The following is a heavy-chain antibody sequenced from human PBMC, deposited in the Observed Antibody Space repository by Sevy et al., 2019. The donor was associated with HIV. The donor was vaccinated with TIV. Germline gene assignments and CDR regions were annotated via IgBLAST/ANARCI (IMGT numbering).Heavy chain of an antibody. V-gene: IGHV1-18*01. J-gene: IGHJ4*02. CDR1: GYTFSNYA. CDR3: ARESRAAGKDY. CDR2: ISADNGNK. Sequence: KARASVKVSCKASGYTFSNYAVSWVRQAPGQGLEWLGWISADNGNKKYAQKFQGRVTMTTDTSTSTAYMELRSLRSDDTAVYYCARESRAAGKDYWGQGTLVTVSS. D-gene: IGHD6-13*01.